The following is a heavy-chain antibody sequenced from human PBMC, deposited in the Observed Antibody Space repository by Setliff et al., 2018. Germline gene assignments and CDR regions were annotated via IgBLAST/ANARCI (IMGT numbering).Heavy chain of an antibody. CDR1: DDSISSRRYY. J-gene: IGHJ6*03. D-gene: IGHD3-3*01. CDR3: ARMSGFQYMDV. V-gene: IGHV4-61*09. Sequence: SETLSLTCTVSDDSISSRRYYWGWFRQPAGKELEWIGQIYTSWSTNYNPSLKGRATLSIDASKRQFSLKLTSVTAADTAVYYCARMSGFQYMDVWGKGTTVTVSS. CDR2: IYTSWST.